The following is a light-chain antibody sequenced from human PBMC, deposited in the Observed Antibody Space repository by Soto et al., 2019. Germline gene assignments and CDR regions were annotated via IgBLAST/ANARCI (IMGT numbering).Light chain of an antibody. CDR2: GAS. CDR1: QRVSSGY. J-gene: IGKJ5*01. V-gene: IGKV3-20*01. Sequence: EIVLRKSQVPQPFSPGDKSTLIFRSSQRVSSGYLAWYQQKPGQAPRLLIYGASSRATGIPDRFSGRGSGTDFTLTISRLEPEDFAVYYCQQYGSSPPSSTFGQAGRLEIK. CDR3: QQYGSSPPSST.